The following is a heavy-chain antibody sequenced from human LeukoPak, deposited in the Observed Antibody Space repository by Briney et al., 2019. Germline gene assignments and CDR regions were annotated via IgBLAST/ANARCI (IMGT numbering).Heavy chain of an antibody. CDR3: ARVAPTRIWYMDV. J-gene: IGHJ6*03. V-gene: IGHV3-30*02. D-gene: IGHD2-15*01. CDR1: GFTFSSYG. Sequence: PGGSLRLSCAASGFTFSSYGMHWVRQAPGKGLEWVAFIRYDGSNKYYADSVKGRFTISRDNAKNSLYLQMNSLRAEDTALYYCARVAPTRIWYMDVWGKGTTVTVSS. CDR2: IRYDGSNK.